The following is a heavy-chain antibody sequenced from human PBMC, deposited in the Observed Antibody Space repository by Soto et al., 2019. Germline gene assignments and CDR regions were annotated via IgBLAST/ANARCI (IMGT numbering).Heavy chain of an antibody. CDR1: GGSINSYY. J-gene: IGHJ4*02. Sequence: PSETLSLTCTVSGGSINSYYWSWIRQPAGKGLEWIGRIYPSGITNYNPSLKSRVTISLDTSKNQFYLNLTSVTAADTAFYYCTRVPMMYYGAGTYGYFDSWGQGTLVTVSS. D-gene: IGHD3-10*01. CDR2: IYPSGIT. CDR3: TRVPMMYYGAGTYGYFDS. V-gene: IGHV4-4*07.